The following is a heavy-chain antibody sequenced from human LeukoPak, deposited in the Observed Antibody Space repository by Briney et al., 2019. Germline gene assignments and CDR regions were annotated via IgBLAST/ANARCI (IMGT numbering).Heavy chain of an antibody. D-gene: IGHD3-16*01. J-gene: IGHJ1*01. CDR1: GFTFSNHA. Sequence: LRLSCAASGFTFSNHAMSWLRQAPGAGLEWVSASSRTGGSPYYADSLTGWFPRSRDNSKSSPLRQMNSLIAEDTAVHYCAKDHRTDDSGYFQLWGQGTLVSVSS. V-gene: IGHV3-23*01. CDR2: SSRTGGSP. CDR3: AKDHRTDDSGYFQL.